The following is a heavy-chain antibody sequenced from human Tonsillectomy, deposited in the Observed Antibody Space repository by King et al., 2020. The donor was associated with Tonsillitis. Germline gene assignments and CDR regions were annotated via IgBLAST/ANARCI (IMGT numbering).Heavy chain of an antibody. J-gene: IGHJ3*02. CDR3: AKGYDFWSGYYAFGI. V-gene: IGHV3-23*04. D-gene: IGHD3-3*01. Sequence: VQLVESGGGLVQPGGSLRLSCAASGFTFRSYAMSWVRQAPGKGLEWVATISGEYGSTYYADSVKGRFTISRDNSKNTLYLQMNSLRVEDTAVYYCAKGYDFWSGYYAFGIWGQGTMVTVSS. CDR1: GFTFRSYA. CDR2: ISGEYGST.